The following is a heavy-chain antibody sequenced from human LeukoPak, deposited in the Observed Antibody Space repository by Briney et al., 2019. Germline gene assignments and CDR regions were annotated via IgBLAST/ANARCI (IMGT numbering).Heavy chain of an antibody. CDR3: IRDLGLSHAFGAFDV. D-gene: IGHD2/OR15-2a*01. CDR2: IGKGGDT. CDR1: GFTFSFYD. V-gene: IGHV3-13*01. J-gene: IGHJ3*01. Sequence: GGSLRLSCAASGFTFSFYDMHWVRQATGKRLEWVSGIGKGGDTYYPESVKGRFTLSRDTGKNSLYLQMNSLSAEDTAVYYCIRDLGLSHAFGAFDVWGQGTLVTVSS.